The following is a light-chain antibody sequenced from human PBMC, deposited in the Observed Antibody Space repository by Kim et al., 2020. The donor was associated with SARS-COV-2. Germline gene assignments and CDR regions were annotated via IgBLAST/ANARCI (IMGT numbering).Light chain of an antibody. V-gene: IGLV3-1*01. CDR2: QDS. Sequence: VSPGKTATITCAGDKLVDKYACWYQKKPGQSPVLVIYQDSKRPSGIPERFSGSNSGNTATLTISGTQAMDEADYYCQAWDSSTYVFGTGTKVTVL. CDR3: QAWDSSTYV. J-gene: IGLJ1*01. CDR1: KLVDKY.